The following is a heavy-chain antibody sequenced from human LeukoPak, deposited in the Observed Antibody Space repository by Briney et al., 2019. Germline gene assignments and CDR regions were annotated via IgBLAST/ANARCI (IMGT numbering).Heavy chain of an antibody. V-gene: IGHV4-34*01. CDR2: INHSGST. D-gene: IGHD6-13*01. Sequence: PGGSLRLSCAASGFTFSSYSMNWARQPPGKGLEWIGEINHSGSTNYNPSLKSRVTISVDTSKNQFSLKLSSVTAADTAVYYCARGSRIAATMSQFDPWGQGTLVTVSS. CDR3: ARGSRIAATMSQFDP. CDR1: GFTFSSYS. J-gene: IGHJ5*02.